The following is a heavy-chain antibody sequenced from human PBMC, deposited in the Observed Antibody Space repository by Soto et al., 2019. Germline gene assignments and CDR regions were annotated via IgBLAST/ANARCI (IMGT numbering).Heavy chain of an antibody. Sequence: SETLSLTCTVSGGSISSYYWSWIRQPPGKGLEWIGYIYYSGSTNYNPSLKSRVTISVDTSKNQFSLKLSSVTAADTAVYYCARLSLPAAEYFQHWGQGTL. V-gene: IGHV4-59*01. CDR2: IYYSGST. J-gene: IGHJ1*01. CDR1: GGSISSYY. CDR3: ARLSLPAAEYFQH.